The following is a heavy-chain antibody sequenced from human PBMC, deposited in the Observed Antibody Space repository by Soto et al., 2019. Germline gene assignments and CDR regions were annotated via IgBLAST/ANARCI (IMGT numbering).Heavy chain of an antibody. CDR2: IDPTDSFT. CDR3: ARRGYDFWSGLDV. Sequence: PXDSLTISGKCSGYNFTSYWIILVRQMPGKGLEWMGNIDPTDSFTNYSPSFQGHVTISTDKSMSTAYLQWGTLKASDTAMYYCARRGYDFWSGLDVWGQGTTVTVSS. J-gene: IGHJ6*02. CDR1: GYNFTSYW. D-gene: IGHD3-3*01. V-gene: IGHV5-10-1*01.